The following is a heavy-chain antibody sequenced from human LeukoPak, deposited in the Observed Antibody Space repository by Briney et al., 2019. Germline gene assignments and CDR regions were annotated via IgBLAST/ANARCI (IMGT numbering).Heavy chain of an antibody. CDR1: GGSISSSY. J-gene: IGHJ4*02. CDR3: AIATSYYCIDY. D-gene: IGHD3-16*01. Sequence: PSETLSLTCTVPGGSISSSYSSWSRQPPGKGLEWIGYIYYSGSTNYNPSLKSRVTISLDTSKTQFSLKLPSVTAADTAVYYCAIATSYYCIDYCGQGTLVTVSS. V-gene: IGHV4-59*01. CDR2: IYYSGST.